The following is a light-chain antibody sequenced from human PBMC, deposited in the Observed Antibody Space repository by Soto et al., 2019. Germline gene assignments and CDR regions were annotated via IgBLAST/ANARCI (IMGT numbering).Light chain of an antibody. V-gene: IGKV1-39*01. CDR3: QQSYTXPRT. CDR1: QSISTF. J-gene: IGKJ1*01. Sequence: DIQMTQSPSSLSASVGDRVSVTCRASQSISTFLNWYQQRPGEAPKLLIYAASSLQSGVPARFSGSGSGAVFTLAIGSLQPFFYATYYSQQSYTXPRTFGQGTMV. CDR2: AAS.